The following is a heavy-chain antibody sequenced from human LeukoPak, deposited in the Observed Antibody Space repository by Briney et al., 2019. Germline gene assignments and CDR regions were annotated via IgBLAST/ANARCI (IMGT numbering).Heavy chain of an antibody. CDR2: IYPGDSDT. J-gene: IGHJ3*02. V-gene: IGHV5-51*01. CDR1: GYSFTSYW. CDR3: ARLRVAGPRRVFDAFDI. Sequence: GESLKISCKGSGYSFTSYWIGWVRQMPGKGLEWMGIIYPGDSDTRYSPSLQGQVTISADKSISTAYLQWSSLKASDTAMYYCARLRVAGPRRVFDAFDIWGQGTMVTVSS. D-gene: IGHD6-19*01.